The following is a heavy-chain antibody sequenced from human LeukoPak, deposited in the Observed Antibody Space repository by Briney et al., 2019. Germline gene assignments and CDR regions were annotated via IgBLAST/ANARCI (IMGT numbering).Heavy chain of an antibody. CDR2: INPNSGGT. V-gene: IGHV1-2*02. Sequence: ASVKVSCKASGYTFTVYYMQWVRQAPGQGLEWMGWINPNSGGTNYAQKFQGRVTMTRDTSISTAYMELSRLRSDDTAVYYCARDFKSAGSGYYPGGFQHWGQGTLVTVSS. CDR3: ARDFKSAGSGYYPGGFQH. D-gene: IGHD3-22*01. J-gene: IGHJ1*01. CDR1: GYTFTVYY.